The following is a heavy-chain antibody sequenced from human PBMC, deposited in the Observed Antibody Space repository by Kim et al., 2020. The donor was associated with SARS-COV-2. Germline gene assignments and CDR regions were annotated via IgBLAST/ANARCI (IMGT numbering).Heavy chain of an antibody. CDR3: ATGGWGWPLFDY. V-gene: IGHV1-18*01. Sequence: NYAQKLQGRVPMTTDTSTSTAYMELRSLRSDDTAVYYCATGGWGWPLFDYWGQGTLVTVSS. D-gene: IGHD7-27*01. J-gene: IGHJ4*02.